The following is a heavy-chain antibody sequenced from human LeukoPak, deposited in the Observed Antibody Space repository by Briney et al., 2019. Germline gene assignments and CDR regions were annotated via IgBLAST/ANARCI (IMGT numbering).Heavy chain of an antibody. CDR1: GFTFSSYA. CDR2: ISGSGGST. CDR3: AKGYCASTTCYSRFEN. V-gene: IGHV3-23*01. Sequence: GGSLRLSCAASGFTFSSYAMSWVRQAPGKWLEWVSAISGSGGSTFYADSVKGRFTISRDNSKNTLFLQMNSLRAEDTAVYYCAKGYCASTTCYSRFENWSQGTQVTVSS. D-gene: IGHD2-2*01. J-gene: IGHJ4*02.